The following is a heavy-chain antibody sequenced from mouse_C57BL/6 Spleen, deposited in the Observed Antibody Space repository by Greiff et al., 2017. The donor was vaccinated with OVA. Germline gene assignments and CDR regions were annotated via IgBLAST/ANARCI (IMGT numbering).Heavy chain of an antibody. Sequence: EVKLMESGPGLVKPSQSLSLTCSVTGYSITSGYYWNWIRQFPGNKLEWMGYISYDGSNNYNPSLKNRISITRDTSKNQFFLKLNSVTTEDTATYYCARVGGHWYFDVWGTGTTVTVSS. J-gene: IGHJ1*03. CDR1: GYSITSGYY. V-gene: IGHV3-6*01. D-gene: IGHD1-1*02. CDR2: ISYDGSN. CDR3: ARVGGHWYFDV.